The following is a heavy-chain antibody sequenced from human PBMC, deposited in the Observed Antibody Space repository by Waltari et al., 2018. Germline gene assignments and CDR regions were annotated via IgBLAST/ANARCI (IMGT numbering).Heavy chain of an antibody. CDR3: AREGGGYEARNFDY. CDR1: GFTFSSYS. Sequence: EVQLVESGGGLVKPGGSLRLSCAASGFTFSSYSMNWVRQAPGKGLEWVSSSSSSSSDIYYADSVKGRFTISRDNAKNSLYLQMNSLRAEDTAVYYCAREGGGYEARNFDYWGQGTLVTVSS. J-gene: IGHJ4*02. D-gene: IGHD5-12*01. CDR2: SSSSSSDI. V-gene: IGHV3-21*01.